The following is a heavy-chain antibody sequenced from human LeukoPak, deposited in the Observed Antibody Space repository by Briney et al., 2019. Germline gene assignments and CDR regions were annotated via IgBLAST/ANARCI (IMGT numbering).Heavy chain of an antibody. V-gene: IGHV4-59*01. CDR1: GGSISSYY. Sequence: SETLSLTCTVSGGSISSYYWSWIRQPPGKGLEWIGYIYYSGSTNYNPSLKSRVTISVDTSKNQFSLKLSSVTAADTAVYYCARDTGATSGDAFDIWGQGTMVTVSS. J-gene: IGHJ3*02. D-gene: IGHD1-26*01. CDR3: ARDTGATSGDAFDI. CDR2: IYYSGST.